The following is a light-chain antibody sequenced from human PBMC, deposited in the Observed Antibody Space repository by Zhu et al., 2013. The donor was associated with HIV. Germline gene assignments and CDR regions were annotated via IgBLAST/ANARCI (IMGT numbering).Light chain of an antibody. CDR3: QKYNSAPHT. CDR1: QGIRND. V-gene: IGKV1-6*01. Sequence: AIQMTQSPSSLSASVGDRVTITCRASQGIRNDLSWFQQKPGKAPKLLIYAASTLQSGVPPRFSGSGSGTDFTLTIRTLQPEDFATYYCQKYNSAPHTFGQGTKVEIK. J-gene: IGKJ1*01. CDR2: AAS.